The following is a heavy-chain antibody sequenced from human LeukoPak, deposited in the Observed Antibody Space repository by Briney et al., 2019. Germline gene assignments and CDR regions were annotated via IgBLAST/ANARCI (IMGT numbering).Heavy chain of an antibody. CDR1: GYTFTSYG. Sequence: ASVKVSCKASGYTFTSYGISWVRQAPGQGLEWMGWISAYNGNTNYAQKLQGRVTMTTDTSTSTAYMELWSLRSDDTAVYYCARDVGVLRYFDWLLPFDYWGQGTLVTVSS. J-gene: IGHJ4*02. CDR2: ISAYNGNT. CDR3: ARDVGVLRYFDWLLPFDY. D-gene: IGHD3-9*01. V-gene: IGHV1-18*04.